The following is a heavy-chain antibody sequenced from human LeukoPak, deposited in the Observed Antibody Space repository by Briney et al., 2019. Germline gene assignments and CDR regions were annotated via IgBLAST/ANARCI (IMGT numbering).Heavy chain of an antibody. CDR2: INHSGST. CDR1: GGSFSGYY. V-gene: IGHV4-34*01. J-gene: IGHJ4*02. CDR3: ASSKGDY. Sequence: SETLSLTCAVYGGSFSGYYWSWIRQPPGKGLEWIGEINHSGSTNYNPSLKSRVTISVDTSKNQFSLKLSSVTAADTAVYYCASSKGDYWGQGTLVTVSS.